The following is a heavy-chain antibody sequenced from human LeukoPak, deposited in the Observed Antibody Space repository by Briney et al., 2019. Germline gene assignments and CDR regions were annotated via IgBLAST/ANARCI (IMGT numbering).Heavy chain of an antibody. D-gene: IGHD6-19*01. CDR2: IDPSDSYT. V-gene: IGHV5-10-1*01. CDR3: ARRAEPSSGWHVIAY. Sequence: GESLKISCKGSGYSFTNYWISWVCQMPGKGLEWMGRIDPSDSYTTYSPSFQGHVTISADKSISTAYLQWTSLKASDTAMYYCARRAEPSSGWHVIAYWGQGTLVTVSS. J-gene: IGHJ4*02. CDR1: GYSFTNYW.